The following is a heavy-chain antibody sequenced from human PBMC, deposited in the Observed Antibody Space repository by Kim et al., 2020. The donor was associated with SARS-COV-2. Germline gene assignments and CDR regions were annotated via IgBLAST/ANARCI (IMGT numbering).Heavy chain of an antibody. CDR3: ARVLRGYSYGCDY. CDR1: GGSISSYY. CDR2: IYYSGST. Sequence: SETLSLTCTVSGGSISSYYWSWIRQPPGKGLEWIGYIYYSGSTNYNPSLKSRVTISVDTSKNQFSLKLSSVTAADTAVYYCARVLRGYSYGCDYWGQGTLVTVSS. D-gene: IGHD5-18*01. V-gene: IGHV4-59*01. J-gene: IGHJ4*02.